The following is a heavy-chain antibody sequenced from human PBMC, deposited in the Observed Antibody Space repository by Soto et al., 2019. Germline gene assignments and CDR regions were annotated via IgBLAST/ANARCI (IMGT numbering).Heavy chain of an antibody. CDR1: GFTFKYYA. D-gene: IGHD2-21*02. V-gene: IGHV3-23*01. CDR3: ARDPSTGSADL. J-gene: IGHJ1*01. CDR2: TTYDGVFT. Sequence: GGSLRLSCTGSGFTFKYYALNWVRQTPGKRLEWISTTTYDGVFTHYADSVKGRFTVSRDNSKNMLYLEMSSLRVEDTALYYCARDPSTGSADLWGRGTLVTVSS.